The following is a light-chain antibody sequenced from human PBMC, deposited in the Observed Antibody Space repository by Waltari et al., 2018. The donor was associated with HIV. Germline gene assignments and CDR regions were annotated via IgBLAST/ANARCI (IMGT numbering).Light chain of an antibody. CDR1: PSVTSSF. V-gene: IGKV3-20*01. Sequence: ELVLTQSPGTLSLCPGERATLSCRASPSVTSSFLSLYQQKPGQAPRLLIHGASSRATGIPDRFSGGGSGTDFTLTISRLEPEDFAVYYCQQYGSSPLTFGGGTKVDIK. J-gene: IGKJ4*01. CDR2: GAS. CDR3: QQYGSSPLT.